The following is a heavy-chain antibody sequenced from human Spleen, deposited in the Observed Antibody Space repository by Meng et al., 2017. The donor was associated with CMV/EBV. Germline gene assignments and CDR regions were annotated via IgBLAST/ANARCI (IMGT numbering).Heavy chain of an antibody. Sequence: GGSLRLSCKGSGSNFASYWIGWVRQMPGLDLEWMGFIYPGDSDTRYSPSFQGQVTISADKSINTAYLQWSSLEASDTAMYYCARRSGSGTWFFDYWGQGTLFPLSS. J-gene: IGHJ4*02. CDR3: ARRSGSGTWFFDY. CDR1: GSNFASYW. CDR2: IYPGDSDT. D-gene: IGHD3-10*01. V-gene: IGHV5-51*01.